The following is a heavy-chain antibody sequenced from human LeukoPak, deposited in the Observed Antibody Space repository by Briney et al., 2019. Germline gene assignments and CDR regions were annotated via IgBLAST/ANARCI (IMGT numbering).Heavy chain of an antibody. CDR3: AKDRFGSGSPNWFGP. CDR1: GFTFSGYA. J-gene: IGHJ5*02. D-gene: IGHD3-10*01. CDR2: ISGSGGDI. V-gene: IGHV3-23*01. Sequence: GGSLRLSCAGSGFTFSGYAMGWIRQVPGKGLEWVSAISGSGGDIFYTDSVKGRFTISRDNSKNTLYLQMNGLRAGDTAVYYCAKDRFGSGSPNWFGPWGQGTLVSVSS.